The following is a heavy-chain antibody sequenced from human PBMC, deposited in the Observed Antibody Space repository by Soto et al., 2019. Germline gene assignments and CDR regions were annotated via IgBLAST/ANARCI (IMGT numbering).Heavy chain of an antibody. J-gene: IGHJ5*02. Sequence: SETLSLTCTVSGGSITSYYWSWIRQPPGKGLEWIGYIYYSGSTNYNPSLKSRVTISVDTSKNQFSLKLSSMTAADTAVYYCARDLGFCSTTSCYPWFDPWGQGTLVTVSS. CDR3: ARDLGFCSTTSCYPWFDP. D-gene: IGHD2-2*01. CDR1: GGSITSYY. CDR2: IYYSGST. V-gene: IGHV4-59*01.